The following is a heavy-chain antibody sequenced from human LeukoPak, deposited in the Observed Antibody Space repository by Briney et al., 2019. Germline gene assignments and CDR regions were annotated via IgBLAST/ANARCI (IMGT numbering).Heavy chain of an antibody. CDR1: GFTFSSYA. Sequence: GGSLRLSCAASGFTFSSYAVSWVRQAPGKGLEWVSAVSGSGGSTYYADSVKGRFTISRDNSKNTLYLQMNSLRAEDTAVYYCAKDRIVPAAMGALNYWGQGTLVTVSS. CDR3: AKDRIVPAAMGALNY. D-gene: IGHD2-2*01. CDR2: VSGSGGST. J-gene: IGHJ4*02. V-gene: IGHV3-23*01.